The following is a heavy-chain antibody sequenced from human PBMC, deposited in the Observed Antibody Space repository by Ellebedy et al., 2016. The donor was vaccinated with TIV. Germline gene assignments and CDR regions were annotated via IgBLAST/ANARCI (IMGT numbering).Heavy chain of an antibody. CDR2: IYYSGST. Sequence: SETLSLTXTVSGGSISSSSYYWGWIRQPPGKGLEWIGSIYYSGSTYYNPSLKSRVTISVDTSKNQFSLKLSSVTAADTAVYYCARDGYDILTGREGYFDLWGRGTLVTVSS. CDR1: GGSISSSSYY. V-gene: IGHV4-39*07. D-gene: IGHD3-9*01. CDR3: ARDGYDILTGREGYFDL. J-gene: IGHJ2*01.